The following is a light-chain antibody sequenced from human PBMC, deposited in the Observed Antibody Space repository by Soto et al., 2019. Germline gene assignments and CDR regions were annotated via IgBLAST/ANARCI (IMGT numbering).Light chain of an antibody. CDR3: QSYDSSLSGWV. Sequence: QSVLTQPPSVSGAPGQRVTISCTGSSSNIGAGYDVHWYQQLPGTAPKLLIYGNNTRPSGVPDRFSGSKSGTSASLAITGLQAEDEAEYYCQSYDSSLSGWVFGGGTKLTVL. CDR2: GNN. CDR1: SSNIGAGYD. J-gene: IGLJ3*02. V-gene: IGLV1-40*01.